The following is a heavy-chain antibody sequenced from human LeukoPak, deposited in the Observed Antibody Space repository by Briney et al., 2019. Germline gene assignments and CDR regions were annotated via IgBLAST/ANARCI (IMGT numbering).Heavy chain of an antibody. CDR2: ISGSGGST. CDR3: AKRSNFWTGYLDY. Sequence: GGSLRLSCTAFKFTFSNYAMSWVRQAPGKGLEWVAVISGSGGSTYYADSGKGRFTISRDNSKDTLFLQMNSLRTEDTAVYYCAKRSNFWTGYLDYWGQGALVTVSS. D-gene: IGHD3/OR15-3a*01. V-gene: IGHV3-23*01. J-gene: IGHJ4*02. CDR1: KFTFSNYA.